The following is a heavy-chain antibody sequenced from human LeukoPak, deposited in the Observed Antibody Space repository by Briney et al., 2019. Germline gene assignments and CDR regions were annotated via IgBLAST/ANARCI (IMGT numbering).Heavy chain of an antibody. D-gene: IGHD1-26*01. J-gene: IGHJ4*02. CDR1: GFNFSDYY. CDR3: ARGGWESVSDY. V-gene: IGHV3-11*04. CDR2: ISSSGSII. Sequence: PGGSLRLSCAASGFNFSDYYMSWIRQAPGQGLEWVSYISSSGSIINYADSVKGRFTISRDNAKNPLYLQMNSLRAEDTAVYYCARGGWESVSDYWGQGTLVSVSS.